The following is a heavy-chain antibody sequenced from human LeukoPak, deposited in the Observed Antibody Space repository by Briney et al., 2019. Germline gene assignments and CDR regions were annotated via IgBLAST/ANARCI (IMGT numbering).Heavy chain of an antibody. J-gene: IGHJ3*02. CDR2: INHSGST. D-gene: IGHD3-16*01. V-gene: IGHV4-34*01. CDR3: ARDYDYVWGSRNDAFDI. CDR1: GGSFSGYY. Sequence: PSETLSLTCAVYGGSFSGYYWSWIRQPPGKGLEWIGEINHSGSTNYNPSLKSRVTISVDTSKNQFSLKLSSVTAADTAVYYCARDYDYVWGSRNDAFDIWGQGTMVTVSS.